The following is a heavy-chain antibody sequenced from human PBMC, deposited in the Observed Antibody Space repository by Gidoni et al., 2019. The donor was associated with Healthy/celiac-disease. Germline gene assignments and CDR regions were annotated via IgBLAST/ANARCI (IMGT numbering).Heavy chain of an antibody. Sequence: QVQLVQSGAEVKKPGASVKVSCKASGYTFTSYAMHWVRQAPGQRLEWMGWINAGNGNTKYSQKFQGRVTITRDTSASTAYMELSSLRSEDTAVYYCALGGYDSSGYYYVGGYWGQGTLVTVSS. CDR3: ALGGYDSSGYYYVGGY. CDR2: INAGNGNT. CDR1: GYTFTSYA. V-gene: IGHV1-3*01. J-gene: IGHJ4*02. D-gene: IGHD3-22*01.